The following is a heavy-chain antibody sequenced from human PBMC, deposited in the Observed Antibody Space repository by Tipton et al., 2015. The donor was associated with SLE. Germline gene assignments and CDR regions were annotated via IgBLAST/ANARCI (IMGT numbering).Heavy chain of an antibody. CDR2: IRSEAYGGTT. J-gene: IGHJ4*02. Sequence: SLRLSCTVSGFFFGDYAMSWVRQAPGKGLEWVGFIRSEAYGGTTEYAASVKGRFTISRDDSKSIAYLQMNSLKIEDTAVYYCTRGGLYFDYWGQGTPVTVSS. CDR3: TRGGLYFDY. CDR1: GFFFGDYA. V-gene: IGHV3-49*04. D-gene: IGHD3-10*01.